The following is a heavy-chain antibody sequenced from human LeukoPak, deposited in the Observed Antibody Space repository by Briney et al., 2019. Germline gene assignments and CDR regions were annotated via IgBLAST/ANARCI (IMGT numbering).Heavy chain of an antibody. CDR2: IIPIFGTA. CDR3: ARDSGRGVAGNLDY. D-gene: IGHD6-19*01. J-gene: IGHJ4*02. Sequence: ASVKVSCKASGGTFSRYAISWVRQAPGQGLEWMGGIIPIFGTANYAQKFQGRVTITADESASTAYMELSSLRSEDTAVYYCARDSGRGVAGNLDYWGQGTLVTVSS. CDR1: GGTFSRYA. V-gene: IGHV1-69*13.